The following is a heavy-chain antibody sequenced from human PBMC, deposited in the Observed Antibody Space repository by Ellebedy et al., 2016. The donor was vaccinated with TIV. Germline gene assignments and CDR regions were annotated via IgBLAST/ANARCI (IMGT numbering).Heavy chain of an antibody. Sequence: MPSETLSLTCTVSGGSISSYYWSWIRQPPGKGLEWIGYIHYSGSTNYNPSLKSRVTILVDTSKNQFSLRLSSVTAADTAVYYCARVVWQQPVSYAFDIWGQGTMVTVSS. J-gene: IGHJ3*02. CDR3: ARVVWQQPVSYAFDI. CDR2: IHYSGST. V-gene: IGHV4-59*01. CDR1: GGSISSYY. D-gene: IGHD6-13*01.